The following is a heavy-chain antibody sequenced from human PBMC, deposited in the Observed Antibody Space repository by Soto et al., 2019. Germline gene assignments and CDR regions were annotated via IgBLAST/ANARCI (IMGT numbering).Heavy chain of an antibody. Sequence: QVQLIQSEAEVKKPGSSVRVSCTASGGIFGSHGFSWVRQAPGQRLEWVGGFIPIFRTLTYTEKFQARVRIVADESTNTVYLDLSSLTSEDTAVYYCVRDRRIYYSDPHDEFVASDYEVWGQGTMVIVSS. D-gene: IGHD3-22*01. J-gene: IGHJ3*01. CDR3: VRDRRIYYSDPHDEFVASDYEV. CDR2: FIPIFRTL. V-gene: IGHV1-69*01. CDR1: GGIFGSHG.